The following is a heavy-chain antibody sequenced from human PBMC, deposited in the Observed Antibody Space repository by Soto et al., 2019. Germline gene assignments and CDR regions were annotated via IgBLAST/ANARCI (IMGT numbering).Heavy chain of an antibody. CDR1: GFTFSSYW. CDR2: IKQDGSEK. D-gene: IGHD4-17*01. CDR3: ARDSHDYGDNRYFDL. J-gene: IGHJ2*01. V-gene: IGHV3-7*01. Sequence: EVQLVESGGGLVQPGGSLRLSCAASGFTFSSYWMSWVRQAPGKGLEWVANIKQDGSEKYYVDSVKGRFTISRDNAKNSLYLQMNSLRAEDTAVYYCARDSHDYGDNRYFDLWGRGTLVTVSS.